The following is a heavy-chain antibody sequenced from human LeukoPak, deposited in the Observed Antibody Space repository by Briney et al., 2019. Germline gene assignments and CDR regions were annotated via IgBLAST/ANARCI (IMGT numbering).Heavy chain of an antibody. J-gene: IGHJ4*02. D-gene: IGHD3-10*01. Sequence: PGRSLRLSCAASGFTFSSYGMHWVRQAPGKGLEWVAVISYDGSNKYYADSVKGRFTISRDNSKNTLYLQMNSLRAEDTAVYYCAKLGFNYYGSGPPNDYWGQGTLVTVSS. CDR2: ISYDGSNK. CDR1: GFTFSSYG. CDR3: AKLGFNYYGSGPPNDY. V-gene: IGHV3-30*18.